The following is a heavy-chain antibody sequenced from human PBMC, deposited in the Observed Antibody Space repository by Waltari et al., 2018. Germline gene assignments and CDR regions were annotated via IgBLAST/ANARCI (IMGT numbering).Heavy chain of an antibody. CDR2: IKQDGSEE. V-gene: IGHV3-7*01. CDR1: GISFSSLG. Sequence: EVQLVESGGGLVQPGGSLGLSCAASGISFSSLGMTGVRQAPGKGLEWVANIKQDGSEEYYVDSVKGRFTISKDNAKNSLYLQMNSLRAEDTAVYFCARERRGQSGWYYFDFWGQGSLVTVSS. D-gene: IGHD6-19*01. J-gene: IGHJ4*02. CDR3: ARERRGQSGWYYFDF.